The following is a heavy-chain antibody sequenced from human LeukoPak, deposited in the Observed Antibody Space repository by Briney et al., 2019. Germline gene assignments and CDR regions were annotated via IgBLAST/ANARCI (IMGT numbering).Heavy chain of an antibody. D-gene: IGHD4-17*01. J-gene: IGHJ4*02. CDR3: AKRFFDGDYHNPSDY. CDR1: GFTFSSYA. V-gene: IGHV3-23*01. CDR2: ISGSGGST. Sequence: GGSLRLSCAASGFTFSSYAMSWVRQAPGKGLEWVSAISGSGGSTYYADSVKGRFTISRDNPKNTLYLQMNSLRAEDTAVYYCAKRFFDGDYHNPSDYWGQGTLVTVSS.